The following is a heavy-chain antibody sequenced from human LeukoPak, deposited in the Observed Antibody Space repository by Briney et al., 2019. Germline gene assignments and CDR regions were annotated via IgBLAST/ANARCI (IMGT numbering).Heavy chain of an antibody. J-gene: IGHJ4*02. D-gene: IGHD6-13*01. V-gene: IGHV3-30*18. CDR1: GFTFSSYG. CDR3: AKADSPYSSSWLVFDY. CDR2: ISYDGSNK. Sequence: GGSLRLSRAASGFTFSSYGMHWVRQAPGKGLEWVAVISYDGSNKYYADSVKGRFTISRDNSKNTLYLQMNSLRAEDTAVYYCAKADSPYSSSWLVFDYWGQGTLVTVSS.